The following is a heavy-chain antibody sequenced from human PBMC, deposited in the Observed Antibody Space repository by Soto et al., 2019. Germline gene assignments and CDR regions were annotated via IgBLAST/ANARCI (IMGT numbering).Heavy chain of an antibody. Sequence: GGSLRLSCAASGFTFSSYSMNWVRQAPGKGLEWVSSISSSSSYIYYADTVKGRFTISRDNAKNSLYLKMNSLRAEDTAVYYCARGAIAAAGNINWFDPWGQGTLVTVSS. CDR1: GFTFSSYS. CDR2: ISSSSSYI. CDR3: ARGAIAAAGNINWFDP. V-gene: IGHV3-21*01. J-gene: IGHJ5*02. D-gene: IGHD6-13*01.